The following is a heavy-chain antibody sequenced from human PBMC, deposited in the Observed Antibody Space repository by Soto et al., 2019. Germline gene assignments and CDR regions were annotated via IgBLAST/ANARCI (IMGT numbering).Heavy chain of an antibody. CDR1: WFTFTRYS. Sequence: GGSLRLSCAASWFTFTRYSMNWVRQAPGKGLEWVSSISSTTNYIYYGDSMKGRFTISRDNAKNSLYLEMNSLRAEDTAVYYCARESEDLTSNFDYWGQGTLVTVSS. CDR3: ARESEDLTSNFDY. J-gene: IGHJ4*02. V-gene: IGHV3-21*06. CDR2: ISSTTNYI.